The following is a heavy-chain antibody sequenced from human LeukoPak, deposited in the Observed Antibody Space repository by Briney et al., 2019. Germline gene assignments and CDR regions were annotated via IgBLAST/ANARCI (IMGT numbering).Heavy chain of an antibody. CDR3: ARNLGVVPAATARHSWFDS. CDR2: IIPIFGTA. J-gene: IGHJ5*01. D-gene: IGHD2-2*01. Sequence: SVKVSCKASGGTFSSYAISWVRQAPGQGLEWMGGIIPIFGTANYAQKFQGRVTITADKSTSTAYMELSSLRSEDTAVYYCARNLGVVPAATARHSWFDSWGQGTLVTVSS. CDR1: GGTFSSYA. V-gene: IGHV1-69*06.